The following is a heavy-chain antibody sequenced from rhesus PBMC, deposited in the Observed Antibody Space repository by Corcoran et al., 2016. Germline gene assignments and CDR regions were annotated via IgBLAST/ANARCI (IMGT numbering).Heavy chain of an antibody. CDR2: IGGSSGSP. CDR1: GYSISSGYY. V-gene: IGHV4-99*01. CDR3: ARGRFDV. J-gene: IGHJ5-1*01. Sequence: QVQLQESGPGLVKPSETLSLTCAVSGYSISSGYYWGWIRQPPGKGLEWIGYIGGSSGSPYYNPSLKSRVTISKDTSKHQFSLTLSSVTAADTAVYYCARGRFDVWGPGVLVTVSS.